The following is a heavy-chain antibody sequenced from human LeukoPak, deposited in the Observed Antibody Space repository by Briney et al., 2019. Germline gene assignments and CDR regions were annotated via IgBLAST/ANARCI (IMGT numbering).Heavy chain of an antibody. CDR1: GFTFSSYS. J-gene: IGHJ4*02. D-gene: IGHD6-6*01. Sequence: SGGSLRLSCAASGFTFSSYSMNWVRQAPGKGLEWVSYISSSSSTIYYADSVKGRFTISRDNAKNSLYLQMTSLSAEDTAVYYCARVIDSSSSGEDYWGQGTLVTVSS. CDR2: ISSSSSTI. CDR3: ARVIDSSSSGEDY. V-gene: IGHV3-48*01.